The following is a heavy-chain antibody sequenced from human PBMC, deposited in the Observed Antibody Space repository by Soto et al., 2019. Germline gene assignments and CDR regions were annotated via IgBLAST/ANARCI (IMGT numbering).Heavy chain of an antibody. V-gene: IGHV4-34*01. J-gene: IGHJ6*02. CDR2: INHSGST. Sequence: PSETLSLTCAVYGGSFSGFYWTWIRQLPGKGLEWIGEINHSGSTNYNPSLKSRVAISVDTSKNQFSLNLRSVTAADTAVYYCARVDLVPAARYYYYGMDVWGQGTTVTVSS. CDR3: ARVDLVPAARYYYYGMDV. CDR1: GGSFSGFY. D-gene: IGHD2-2*01.